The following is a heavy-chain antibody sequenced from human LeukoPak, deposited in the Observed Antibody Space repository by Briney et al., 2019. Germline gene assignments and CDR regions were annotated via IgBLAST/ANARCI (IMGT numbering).Heavy chain of an antibody. J-gene: IGHJ3*02. V-gene: IGHV3-23*01. CDR2: TSGGGGDT. CDR1: GFTFSNYA. D-gene: IGHD3-10*01. Sequence: GGSLRLSCAASGFTFSNYAMSWVRQAPGKGLEWVSGTSGGGGDTSYADSVKGRFTISRDNSKNTLCLHMNSLRAEDTAVYYCAKDTRYGSETFGAFDIWGQGTMITVSS. CDR3: AKDTRYGSETFGAFDI.